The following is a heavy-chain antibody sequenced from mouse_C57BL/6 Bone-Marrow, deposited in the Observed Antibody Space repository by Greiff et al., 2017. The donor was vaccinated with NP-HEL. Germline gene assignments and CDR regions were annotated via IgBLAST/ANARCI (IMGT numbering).Heavy chain of an antibody. Sequence: QVQLQQSGPELVKPGASVKISCKASGYSFTSYYIHWVKQRPGQGLEWIGWIYPGSGNTKYNEKFKGKATLTADTSSSTAYMQLSGLTSEDSAVYYCARDGYYHGEFAYWGQGTLVTVSA. D-gene: IGHD1-1*02. J-gene: IGHJ3*01. CDR3: ARDGYYHGEFAY. V-gene: IGHV1-66*01. CDR1: GYSFTSYY. CDR2: IYPGSGNT.